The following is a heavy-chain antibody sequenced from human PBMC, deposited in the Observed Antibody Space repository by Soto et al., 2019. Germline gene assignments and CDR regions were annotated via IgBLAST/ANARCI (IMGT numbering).Heavy chain of an antibody. D-gene: IGHD6-6*01. J-gene: IGHJ6*02. CDR1: GGSISSGGYY. CDR3: ARGSSIAGLYYGMDV. CDR2: NYYSGIT. V-gene: IGHV4-31*03. Sequence: QVQLQESGPGLVKPSQTLSLTCTVSGGSISSGGYYWTWIRRHPGKGLGWIGYNYYSGITYYNPSLKSRVTISLDTSKNQFSLKLSSVTAADTAVYYCARGSSIAGLYYGMDVWGQGTTVTVSS.